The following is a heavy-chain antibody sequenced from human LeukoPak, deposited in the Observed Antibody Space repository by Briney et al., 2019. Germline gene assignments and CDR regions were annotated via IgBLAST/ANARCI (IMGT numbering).Heavy chain of an antibody. D-gene: IGHD2-21*02. CDR1: GFTFSSYA. J-gene: IGHJ6*01. CDR3: ARNFEEYCRGDCYPPTAGRDV. Sequence: GRSLRLSCAASGFTFSSYAMHWVRQAPGKGLEWVAVISYDGSNKYYADSVKGRFTISRDIPKNTLYLQVNSLRAEDTALYYCARNFEEYCRGDCYPPTAGRDVWGQRTTVTVSS. CDR2: ISYDGSNK. V-gene: IGHV3-30-3*01.